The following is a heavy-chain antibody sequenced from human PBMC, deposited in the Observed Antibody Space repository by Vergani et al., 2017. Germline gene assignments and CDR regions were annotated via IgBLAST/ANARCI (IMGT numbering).Heavy chain of an antibody. CDR1: GVTISSGGYY. CDR2: SYYSGRT. J-gene: IGHJ5*02. CDR3: AGDILRSSWFRWFDP. Sequence: QVQLQESGPGLVKPSQTLSLTCTVSGVTISSGGYYWSWIRQHPGRGLEWIGYSYYSGRTYYNPSLKSRVTISVDTSKNQFSLKLSSVTAADPAVYYCAGDILRSSWFRWFDPWGQGTLVTVSS. D-gene: IGHD6-13*01. V-gene: IGHV4-31*03.